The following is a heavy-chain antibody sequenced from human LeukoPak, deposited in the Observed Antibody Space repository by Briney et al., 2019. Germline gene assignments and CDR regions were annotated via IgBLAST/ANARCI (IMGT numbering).Heavy chain of an antibody. CDR1: GFTFSNYG. J-gene: IGHJ3*02. Sequence: PGRSLRLSCAASGFTFSNYGMHWVRQAPGKGLEWVAVISHDGSNKYYADSVKGRFTISRDNSKNTLYLQMNSLRAEDTAVYYCAKDLGRRPIRDAFDIWGQGTMVTVSS. CDR2: ISHDGSNK. CDR3: AKDLGRRPIRDAFDI. V-gene: IGHV3-30*18. D-gene: IGHD5-12*01.